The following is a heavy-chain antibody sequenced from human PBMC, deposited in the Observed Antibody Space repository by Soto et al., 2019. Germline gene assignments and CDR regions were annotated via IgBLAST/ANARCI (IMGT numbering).Heavy chain of an antibody. CDR2: ISSDGNNK. CDR3: AKDLLPNTVTTCGS. CDR1: GFTFDSHG. Sequence: QVQLVESGGGAVQPGRSLRLSCAASGFTFDSHGMHWVRQAPSKGLEWVAVISSDGNNKYYADSVKGRFTISRDNFNNILYRQMSSLRAEDTAVYYCAKDLLPNTVTTCGSWGQGTLVTVSS. D-gene: IGHD4-17*01. V-gene: IGHV3-30*18. J-gene: IGHJ5*02.